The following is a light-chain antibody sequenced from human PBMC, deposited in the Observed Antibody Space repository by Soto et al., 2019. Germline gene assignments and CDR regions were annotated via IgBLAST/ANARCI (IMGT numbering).Light chain of an antibody. Sequence: IVLTHSPATLSLSPGERATLSCRASQRVSSYLAWYQQRPGQAPRLLIYDGSSRATGIPARFSGSGFGTDFTLTIASLEPEDFAVYYCQQRSNWPLTFGGGTKVDIK. CDR2: DGS. J-gene: IGKJ4*01. CDR1: QRVSSY. V-gene: IGKV3-11*01. CDR3: QQRSNWPLT.